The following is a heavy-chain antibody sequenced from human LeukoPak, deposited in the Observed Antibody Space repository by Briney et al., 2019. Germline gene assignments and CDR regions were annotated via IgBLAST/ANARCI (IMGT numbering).Heavy chain of an antibody. CDR1: GFTFSSYA. Sequence: GGSLRLSCAASGFTFSSYAMNWVRQAPGEGLEWVSVISSVGGSTYYADSVKGRFTISRDNSKNTLYLQMNSLRAEDSAVYYCAKRIDIAVVPEAATHQAFDVWGQGTMVTVSS. D-gene: IGHD2-2*01. J-gene: IGHJ3*01. CDR3: AKRIDIAVVPEAATHQAFDV. CDR2: ISSVGGST. V-gene: IGHV3-23*01.